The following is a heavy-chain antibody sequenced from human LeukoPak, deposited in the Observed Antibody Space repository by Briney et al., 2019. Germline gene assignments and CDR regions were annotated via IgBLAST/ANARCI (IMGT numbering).Heavy chain of an antibody. CDR3: ARIIGPYGDYQTFDY. CDR1: GYTFTSYG. J-gene: IGHJ4*02. Sequence: ASVKVSCKASGYTFTSYGISWVRQAPGQGLEWMGWISAYNGNTNYAQKLQGRVTMTTDTSTSTAYMELRSLRSADPAVYYCARIIGPYGDYQTFDYWGQGTLVTVSS. D-gene: IGHD4-17*01. CDR2: ISAYNGNT. V-gene: IGHV1-18*01.